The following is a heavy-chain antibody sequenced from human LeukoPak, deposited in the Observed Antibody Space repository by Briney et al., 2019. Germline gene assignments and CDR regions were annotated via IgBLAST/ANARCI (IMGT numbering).Heavy chain of an antibody. CDR2: IHITSDWV. D-gene: IGHD3-3*01. J-gene: IGHJ4*02. Sequence: PGGSLRLSCAASGFTFRSYNMNWVRQAPGKGLEWVSSIHITSDWVYYADSVRGRFTISRDNAKNTLYLQMNSLRAEDTAVYYCAKVRGYYDFWSGYYDPEGYYFDYWGQGTLVTVSS. CDR1: GFTFRSYN. CDR3: AKVRGYYDFWSGYYDPEGYYFDY. V-gene: IGHV3-21*04.